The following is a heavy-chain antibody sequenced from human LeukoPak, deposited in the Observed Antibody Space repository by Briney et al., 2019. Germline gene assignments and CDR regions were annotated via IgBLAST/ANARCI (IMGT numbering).Heavy chain of an antibody. Sequence: ASVKVSCKASGYTFTSYGISWVRQAPGQGLEWMGRINTNTWNPTYAQGFTGRFVFSLDTSVRTAYLQISSLKAEDTAVYYCARDGGTGWLRFGYYWGQGTLVTVSS. V-gene: IGHV7-4-1*02. CDR3: ARDGGTGWLRFGYY. CDR1: GYTFTSYG. D-gene: IGHD5-12*01. J-gene: IGHJ4*02. CDR2: INTNTWNP.